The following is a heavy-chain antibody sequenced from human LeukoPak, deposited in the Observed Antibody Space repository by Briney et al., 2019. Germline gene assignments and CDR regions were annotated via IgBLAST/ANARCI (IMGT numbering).Heavy chain of an antibody. CDR3: ARGNSGSVPYY. CDR2: IYYSGST. Sequence: SETLSPTCTVSGGSISNYYWNWIRQPPGKGLEWIGYIYYSGSTNYNPSLKSRVTISVDTSKNQFSLKLSSVTAADTAVYYCARGNSGSVPYYWGQGILVTVSS. D-gene: IGHD5-12*01. J-gene: IGHJ4*02. V-gene: IGHV4-59*01. CDR1: GGSISNYY.